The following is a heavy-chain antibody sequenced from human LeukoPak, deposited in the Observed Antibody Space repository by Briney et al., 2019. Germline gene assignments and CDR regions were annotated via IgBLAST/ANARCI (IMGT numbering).Heavy chain of an antibody. Sequence: ASVKVSCKASGYTFTDSFMHWVRQAPGQGPEWMGRMNAKSGVTMYAQTLQDRVTMTRDTSISTAYMELSRLTSDDTALYYCARDLASTSNWEFDYWGQGTLVTVSS. D-gene: IGHD7-27*01. CDR1: GYTFTDSF. J-gene: IGHJ4*02. V-gene: IGHV1-2*06. CDR3: ARDLASTSNWEFDY. CDR2: MNAKSGVT.